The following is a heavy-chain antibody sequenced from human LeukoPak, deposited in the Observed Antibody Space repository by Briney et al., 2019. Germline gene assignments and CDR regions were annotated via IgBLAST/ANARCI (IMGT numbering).Heavy chain of an antibody. CDR1: GYSFTNYW. CDR2: IHPGVSDT. J-gene: IGHJ4*02. V-gene: IGHV5-51*01. CDR3: ARHGAYYDILTGPDY. D-gene: IGHD3-9*01. Sequence: GESLKISCKGSGYSFTNYWIGWVRQMPGKGLEWMGIIHPGVSDTRYSPSFQGQVTFSADKSISTAHLQWSSLKASDTAMYYCARHGAYYDILTGPDYWGQGTLVTVSS.